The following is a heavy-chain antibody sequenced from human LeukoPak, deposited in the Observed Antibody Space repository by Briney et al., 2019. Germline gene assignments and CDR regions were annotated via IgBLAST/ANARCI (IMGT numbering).Heavy chain of an antibody. Sequence: SETLSLTCAVHGGSFSGYYWSWIREPPGEGGEWIGEIYHGGSTNYNPSLKSRVTISVDTSKNQFSLKLSYVTAADTAVYYCARGLSVVVAATHELPHRWFDPWGQGTLVTVSS. J-gene: IGHJ5*02. CDR3: ARGLSVVVAATHELPHRWFDP. V-gene: IGHV4-34*01. CDR2: IYHGGST. CDR1: GGSFSGYY. D-gene: IGHD2-15*01.